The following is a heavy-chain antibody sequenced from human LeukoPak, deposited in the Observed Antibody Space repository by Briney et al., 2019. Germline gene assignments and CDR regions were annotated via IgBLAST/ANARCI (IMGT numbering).Heavy chain of an antibody. Sequence: GGSLRLSCAASGFTFSSYAIHWVRQAPGKGLEWVAVISYDGSNKYYADSVKGRFTISRDNSKNTLYLQMNSLRAEDTAVYYCARVRGITIFGVVISYYYYGMDVWGQGTTVTVSS. J-gene: IGHJ6*02. D-gene: IGHD3-3*01. CDR1: GFTFSSYA. CDR2: ISYDGSNK. CDR3: ARVRGITIFGVVISYYYYGMDV. V-gene: IGHV3-30-3*01.